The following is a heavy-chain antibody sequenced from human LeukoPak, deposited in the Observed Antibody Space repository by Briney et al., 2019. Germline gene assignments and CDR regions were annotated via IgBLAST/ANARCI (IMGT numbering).Heavy chain of an antibody. D-gene: IGHD3-3*01. CDR3: ARVKGVTIFGVVIIPEDGLDY. Sequence: ASVKVSCKASGYTFTSYYMHWVRQAPGQGLEWMGWINPNSGGTNYAQKFQGRVTMTRDTSISTAYMELSRLRSDDTAVYYCARVKGVTIFGVVIIPEDGLDYWGQGTLVTVSS. V-gene: IGHV1-2*02. CDR1: GYTFTSYY. CDR2: INPNSGGT. J-gene: IGHJ4*02.